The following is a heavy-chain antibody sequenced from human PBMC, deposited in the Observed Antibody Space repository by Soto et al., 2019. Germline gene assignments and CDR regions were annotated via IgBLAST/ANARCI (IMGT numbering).Heavy chain of an antibody. CDR3: GKDPHPSFCTVDSCYSI. CDR2: ISDGGRP. Sequence: PGGSLRLSCAASGFTFRSYAMSWVRQAPGKGLEWVSIISDGGRPYYADSVKGRFTISRDNSKNTLYLQMDSLRAEDTAVYYCGKDPHPSFCTVDSCYSIWGQGTLVTVSS. D-gene: IGHD2-15*01. CDR1: GFTFRSYA. J-gene: IGHJ4*02. V-gene: IGHV3-23*01.